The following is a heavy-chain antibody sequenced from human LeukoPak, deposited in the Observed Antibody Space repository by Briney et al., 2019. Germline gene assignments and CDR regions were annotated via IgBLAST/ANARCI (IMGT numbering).Heavy chain of an antibody. CDR2: IKQDGSEK. V-gene: IGHV3-7*01. J-gene: IGHJ4*02. CDR3: ASLYGSGSYYKRIDY. CDR1: GFTFSSYW. Sequence: GGSLRLSCAASGFTFSSYWMSWVRQAPGKGLEWVANIKQDGSEKYYVDSVKGRFTISRDNAKNSLYLQMNSLRAEDTAVYYCASLYGSGSYYKRIDYWGQGTLVTVSS. D-gene: IGHD3-10*01.